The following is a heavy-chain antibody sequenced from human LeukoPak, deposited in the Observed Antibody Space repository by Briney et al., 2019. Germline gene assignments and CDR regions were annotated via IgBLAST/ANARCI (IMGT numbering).Heavy chain of an antibody. CDR2: ITADGGST. D-gene: IGHD5-12*01. Sequence: GGSLRLSCAVSGFTFRSYAMNWVRQAPGKGLEWVATITADGGSTHYTTSVKGRFIISRDTPKNTLSLQMNNLRAEDTAVYFCARVWLRDYMDVWGEGTTVSVSS. V-gene: IGHV3-23*01. CDR1: GFTFRSYA. J-gene: IGHJ6*03. CDR3: ARVWLRDYMDV.